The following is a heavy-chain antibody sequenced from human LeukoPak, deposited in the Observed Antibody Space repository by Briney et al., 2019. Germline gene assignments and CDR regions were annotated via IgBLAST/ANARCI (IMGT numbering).Heavy chain of an antibody. J-gene: IGHJ4*02. V-gene: IGHV1-2*02. CDR2: INPSNSGT. CDR1: GYTFIGYY. CDR3: ASGPTLGTTTPYFDY. Sequence: GASVKVSCKESGYTFIGYYIHWLRQAPGQGLEWMGWINPSNSGTNYAQRFQGRVAMTRDTSISTSYMEMSRLTFDDTAVYYCASGPTLGTTTPYFDYWAREPWSPSPQ. D-gene: IGHD1-1*01.